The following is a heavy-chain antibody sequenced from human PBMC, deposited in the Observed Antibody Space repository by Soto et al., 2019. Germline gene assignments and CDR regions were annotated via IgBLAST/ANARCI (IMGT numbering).Heavy chain of an antibody. V-gene: IGHV1-69*01. Sequence: QVRLVQSGAEVKKPGSSLKVSCKASGGTFSNYAITWLRLAPGQGLEWLGGIIPVFGTVNYAQKFQGRVTITADESTSTAYMELNRLRSEDTAVYYCARDNPYTISFGNWFDPWGQGTLVIVS. D-gene: IGHD6-13*01. CDR1: GGTFSNYA. CDR3: ARDNPYTISFGNWFDP. CDR2: IIPVFGTV. J-gene: IGHJ5*02.